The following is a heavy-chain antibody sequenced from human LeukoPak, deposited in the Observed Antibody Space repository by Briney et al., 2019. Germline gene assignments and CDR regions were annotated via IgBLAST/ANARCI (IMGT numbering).Heavy chain of an antibody. J-gene: IGHJ6*03. Sequence: ASVKVSCKASGYTFTGYYMHWVRRAPGQGHEWMGWINPNSGGTNYAQKFKGRVTMTRDTSISTAYMELSRLRSDDTAVYYCASFSRYQLPYYMDVWGKGTTLTVSS. D-gene: IGHD2-2*01. V-gene: IGHV1-2*02. CDR3: ASFSRYQLPYYMDV. CDR2: INPNSGGT. CDR1: GYTFTGYY.